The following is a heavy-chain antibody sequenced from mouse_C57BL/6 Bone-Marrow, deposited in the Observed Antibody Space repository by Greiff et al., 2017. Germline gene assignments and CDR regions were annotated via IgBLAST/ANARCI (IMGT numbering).Heavy chain of an antibody. D-gene: IGHD4-1*01. CDR2: ISSGGSYT. Sequence: EVKLVESGGGLVKPGGSLKLSCAASGFTFSSYGMSWVRQTPDKRLEWVATISSGGSYTYYPDSVKGRFTISRDNAKNTLYLQMSSLKSEDTAMYYCARQGSSSLTGTIFAYWGQGTLVTVSA. CDR1: GFTFSSYG. CDR3: ARQGSSSLTGTIFAY. J-gene: IGHJ3*01. V-gene: IGHV5-6*03.